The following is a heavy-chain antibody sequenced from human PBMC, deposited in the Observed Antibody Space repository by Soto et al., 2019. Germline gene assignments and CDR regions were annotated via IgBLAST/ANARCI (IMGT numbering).Heavy chain of an antibody. Sequence: PGESLKISCKGSGYSFTSYWIAWVRQMPGKGLEWMGIIYPGDPDTRFSPSFQGQVTISADKSISTAYLQWSSLKASDTAMYYCARPQRLGNFYFGMDVWGQGTTVTVSS. D-gene: IGHD5-12*01. J-gene: IGHJ6*02. CDR2: IYPGDPDT. CDR1: GYSFTSYW. CDR3: ARPQRLGNFYFGMDV. V-gene: IGHV5-51*01.